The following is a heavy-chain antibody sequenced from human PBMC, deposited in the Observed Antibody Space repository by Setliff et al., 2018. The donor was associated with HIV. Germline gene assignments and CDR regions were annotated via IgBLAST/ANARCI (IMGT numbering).Heavy chain of an antibody. CDR1: GGSTSSYY. J-gene: IGHJ6*03. CDR3: ARDVPWGDYYYYMDV. D-gene: IGHD3-16*01. V-gene: IGHV4-4*07. CDR2: IYTSGST. Sequence: SETLSLTCTVSGGSTSSYYWSWIRQPAGKGLEWIGRIYTSGSTNYNPSLKSRVTMSVDTSKNQFSLKLSSVTAADTAVYYCARDVPWGDYYYYMDVWGKGTTVTVSS.